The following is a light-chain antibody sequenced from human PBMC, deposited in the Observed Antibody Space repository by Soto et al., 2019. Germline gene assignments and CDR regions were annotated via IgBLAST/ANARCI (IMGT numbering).Light chain of an antibody. V-gene: IGKV3-15*01. Sequence: EIVLTQSPGTLSVPARERRTISCRASQSVSNLAWYQQKPGRAPRLLIHGAYTRATGITARFSGSGSGTEFTLTISSLQSEDLAVYFCQQYHNWPPTVGPGTQVEI. CDR3: QQYHNWPPT. CDR1: QSVSN. CDR2: GAY. J-gene: IGKJ1*01.